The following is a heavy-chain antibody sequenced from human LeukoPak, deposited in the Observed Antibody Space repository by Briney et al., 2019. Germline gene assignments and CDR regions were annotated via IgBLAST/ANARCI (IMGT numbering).Heavy chain of an antibody. CDR3: TLQHDKTLFDY. J-gene: IGHJ4*02. CDR1: GGSFSGYY. D-gene: IGHD6-13*01. Sequence: SETLSLTCAVYGGSFSGYYWSWIRQPPGKGLDWIGEINHRGSTNYNPSLKSRVTISVDTSKNQFSLKLSSVTAADTAVYYCTLQHDKTLFDYWGQGTLVTVSS. V-gene: IGHV4-34*01. CDR2: INHRGST.